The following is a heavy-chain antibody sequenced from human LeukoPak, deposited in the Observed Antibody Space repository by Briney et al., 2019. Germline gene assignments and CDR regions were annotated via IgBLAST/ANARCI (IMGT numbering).Heavy chain of an antibody. CDR3: ARDLWDATGY. Sequence: PGGSLRLSCVASGFSSTYMSWVRQAPGKGLEWVSVIYSGDSTYYADSVQGRFTISRDISKNTVYLQMNSLRPEDTAVYHCARDLWDATGYWGQGTLVSVAS. D-gene: IGHD3-3*01. V-gene: IGHV3-66*02. J-gene: IGHJ4*02. CDR2: IYSGDST. CDR1: GFSSTY.